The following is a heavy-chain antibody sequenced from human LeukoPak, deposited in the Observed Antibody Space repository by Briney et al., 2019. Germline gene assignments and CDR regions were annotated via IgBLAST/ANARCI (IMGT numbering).Heavy chain of an antibody. CDR2: IYYSGSA. D-gene: IGHD3-10*01. Sequence: SETLSLTCTVSGGSISSGGYYWSWIRQHPGKGLEWIGYIYYSGSAYYNPSLKSRVTISVDTSENQFSLKLSSVTAADTAVYYCARGYGSGSHYFDYWGQGSLVTVSS. CDR3: ARGYGSGSHYFDY. V-gene: IGHV4-31*03. CDR1: GGSISSGGYY. J-gene: IGHJ4*02.